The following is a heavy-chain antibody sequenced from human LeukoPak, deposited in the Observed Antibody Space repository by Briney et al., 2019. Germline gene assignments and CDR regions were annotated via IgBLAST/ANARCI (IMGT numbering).Heavy chain of an antibody. J-gene: IGHJ4*02. CDR1: GFTFSSYA. V-gene: IGHV3-30-3*01. Sequence: GGSLRLSCAASGFTFSSYAMHWVRQAPGKGLEWVAVISYDGSNKYCADSVKGRFTISRDNSKNTLYLQMNSLRAEDTAVYYCAREYSYGYYWGQGTLVTVSS. CDR3: AREYSYGYY. CDR2: ISYDGSNK. D-gene: IGHD5-18*01.